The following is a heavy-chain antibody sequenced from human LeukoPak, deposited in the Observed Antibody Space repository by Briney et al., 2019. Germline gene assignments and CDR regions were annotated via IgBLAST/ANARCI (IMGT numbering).Heavy chain of an antibody. CDR3: AKDGRTTATY. CDR1: GFTFSSYS. J-gene: IGHJ4*02. D-gene: IGHD4-11*01. CDR2: ISSSSSTI. Sequence: GGSLRLSCAASGFTFSSYSMNWVRQAPGKGLEWVSYISSSSSTIYYADSVKGRFTISRDNSKNTLYLQMNSLRPEDTAVYYCAKDGRTTATYWGQGTLVTVSS. V-gene: IGHV3-48*01.